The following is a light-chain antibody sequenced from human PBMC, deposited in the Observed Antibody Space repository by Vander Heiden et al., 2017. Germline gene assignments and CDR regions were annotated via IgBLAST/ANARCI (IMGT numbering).Light chain of an antibody. CDR2: GNS. Sequence: SALTQPLSESGAPGQRITLSCIWSRSNNGAGYDVHGYHQLPGTAPKLLIYGNSNRPSGVPDRFSGSKSGTSASLAITGLQAEDEADYYCQSYDSSLSAHVVFGGGTKLTVL. V-gene: IGLV1-40*01. CDR3: QSYDSSLSAHVV. CDR1: RSNNGAGYD. J-gene: IGLJ2*01.